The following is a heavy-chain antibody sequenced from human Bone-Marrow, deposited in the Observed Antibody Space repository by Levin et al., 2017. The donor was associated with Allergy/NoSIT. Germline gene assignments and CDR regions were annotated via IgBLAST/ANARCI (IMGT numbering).Heavy chain of an antibody. Sequence: PGGSLRLSCTVSGFTFRTYGMVWVRQAPGKGLQWVSHISSSSETIYYADSVKGRFTISRDNARNSLYLQMDSLTAEDTAVYYCARDNDYVWGSNRPRYWFDPWGQGTLVTVSS. CDR3: ARDNDYVWGSNRPRYWFDP. J-gene: IGHJ5*02. V-gene: IGHV3-48*04. CDR1: GFTFRTYG. D-gene: IGHD3-16*02. CDR2: ISSSSETI.